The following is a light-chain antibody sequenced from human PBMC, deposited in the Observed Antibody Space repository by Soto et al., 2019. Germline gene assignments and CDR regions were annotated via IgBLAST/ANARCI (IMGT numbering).Light chain of an antibody. CDR1: QSVNRD. Sequence: EIVLTQSPDPLSLSPGARATLSCRASQSVNRDLAWYQQKPGQAPRLLIYSASFRATGIPARFSGSGSGTDFTLTISSLEPEDFVVYYCQQRSDWRRGTFGQGTRLEMK. CDR2: SAS. CDR3: QQRSDWRRGT. V-gene: IGKV3-11*01. J-gene: IGKJ5*01.